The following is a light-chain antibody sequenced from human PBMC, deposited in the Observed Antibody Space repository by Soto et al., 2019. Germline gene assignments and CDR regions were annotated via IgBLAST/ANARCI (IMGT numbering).Light chain of an antibody. J-gene: IGKJ1*01. CDR2: GAA. Sequence: ETVMTQSPATLSLSPGERATLSCRASQSVFSSLAWYQHKPGQAPRLLIFGAATRATGIPARFSGSGSGKEFTLTISSLQSDDIAVYCCQQYHNWPAFGQGTKVEIK. CDR3: QQYHNWPA. V-gene: IGKV3-15*01. CDR1: QSVFSS.